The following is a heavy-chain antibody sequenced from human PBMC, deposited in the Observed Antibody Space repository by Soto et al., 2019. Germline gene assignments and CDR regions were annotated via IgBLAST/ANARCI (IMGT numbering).Heavy chain of an antibody. D-gene: IGHD6-19*01. V-gene: IGHV1-18*01. J-gene: IGHJ6*02. CDR3: VGSTRYSSGWQNYGMDV. Sequence: ASVKVSCKASGYTFTSYGISWVRQAPGQGLEWMGWISAYNGNTNYAQKLQGRATMTTDTSTSTAYMELRSLRSDDTAVYYCVGSTRYSSGWQNYGMDVWGQGTTVTVSS. CDR2: ISAYNGNT. CDR1: GYTFTSYG.